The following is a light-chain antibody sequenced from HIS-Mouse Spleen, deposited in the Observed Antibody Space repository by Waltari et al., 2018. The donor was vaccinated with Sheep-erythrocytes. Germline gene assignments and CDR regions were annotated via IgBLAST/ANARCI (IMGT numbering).Light chain of an antibody. Sequence: DIVMTQSPDSLAVSLGERATINCKSSQSVLYSSNNKNYLAWYQQKPGQPPKLLIYGASTRESGVPDRFIGSGSGTDFTLTISSLQAEDVAVYYCQQYYSTLLTFGGGTKVEIK. CDR2: GAS. V-gene: IGKV4-1*01. J-gene: IGKJ4*01. CDR3: QQYYSTLLT. CDR1: QSVLYSSNNKNY.